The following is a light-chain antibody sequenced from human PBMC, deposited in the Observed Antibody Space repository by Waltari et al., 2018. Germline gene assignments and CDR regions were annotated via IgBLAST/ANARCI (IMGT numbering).Light chain of an antibody. Sequence: QSALTQPASVSGSPGQSITIPCPGTTSDVGGCNYVSWYQHHPGKAPKLMIYEVSNRPSGISYRFSGSKSGNTASLTISGLQTEDEADYYCSSYTSTNTLMIFGGGTKLTVL. CDR3: SSYTSTNTLMI. J-gene: IGLJ2*01. CDR2: EVS. CDR1: TSDVGGCNY. V-gene: IGLV2-14*01.